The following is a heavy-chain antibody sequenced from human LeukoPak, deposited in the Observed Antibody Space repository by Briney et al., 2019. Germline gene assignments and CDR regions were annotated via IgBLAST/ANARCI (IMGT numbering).Heavy chain of an antibody. CDR3: ARDQGAWGYGYNFDY. D-gene: IGHD3-16*01. J-gene: IGHJ4*02. V-gene: IGHV3-30-3*01. CDR2: ISYDGSDK. CDR1: GFTFSSYA. Sequence: GGSLRLSCAASGFTFSSYAMHWVRQAPGKGLEWVAVISYDGSDKYYADSVRGRFTISRDNSKNTLHLQMISLRAEDTAVYYCARDQGAWGYGYNFDYWGQGTLVTVSS.